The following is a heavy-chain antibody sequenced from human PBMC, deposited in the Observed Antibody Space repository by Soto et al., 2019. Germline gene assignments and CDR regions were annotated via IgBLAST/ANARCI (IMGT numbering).Heavy chain of an antibody. Sequence: GGSLSHSCAASGFTFSNYAMHWVRQAPGKGLEWVALTSYDGNNEYYTDSVKGRFTISRDNSKNTLFLQMNSPRPEDTAVYYCAKDRGVFNWATSYFDYWGQGALVTVSS. V-gene: IGHV3-30*18. CDR1: GFTFSNYA. CDR2: TSYDGNNE. CDR3: AKDRGVFNWATSYFDY. D-gene: IGHD1-1*01. J-gene: IGHJ4*02.